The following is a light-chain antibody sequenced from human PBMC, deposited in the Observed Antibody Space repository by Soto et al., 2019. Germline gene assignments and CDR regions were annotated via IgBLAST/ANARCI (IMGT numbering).Light chain of an antibody. Sequence: DVVMTQSPLSLSVTLGQPASISCRSSQGLVYSDGNTFLNWFHQRPCQSPRRLLYQVSNRDSGVQDRFSGSGSGNDYTLKISRGDSEYVGIYYCVQRTHWPWTLRQGTKVQIK. J-gene: IGKJ1*01. CDR3: VQRTHWPWT. CDR2: QVS. V-gene: IGKV2-30*01. CDR1: QGLVYSDGNTF.